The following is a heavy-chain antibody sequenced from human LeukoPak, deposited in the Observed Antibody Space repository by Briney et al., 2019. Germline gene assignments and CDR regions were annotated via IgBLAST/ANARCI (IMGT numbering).Heavy chain of an antibody. D-gene: IGHD2-15*01. CDR2: VSGRGDAT. J-gene: IGHJ6*02. CDR3: AKAPPAATNYYYGMHV. CDR1: GFTFNNYA. Sequence: GGSLRLSCAASGFTFNNYAMTWVRQAPGKGLEWVSAVSGRGDATYYADSVKGRFTISRDDSKNTLYLQMNSLRAEDTAVYHCAKAPPAATNYYYGMHVWGQGTTVTVSS. V-gene: IGHV3-23*01.